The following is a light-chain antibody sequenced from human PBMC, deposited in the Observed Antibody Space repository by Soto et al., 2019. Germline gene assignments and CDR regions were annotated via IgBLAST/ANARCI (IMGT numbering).Light chain of an antibody. CDR3: QQYNNWLIT. V-gene: IGKV3-15*01. CDR2: GAS. J-gene: IGKJ5*01. CDR1: QSVGTN. Sequence: KMMSQSPATLSVTKGEGATLSCRASQSVGTNLAWYQQQPGQAPRLLIYGASTRAPGISARFSGSGSGTEFTLTISSLQSEDFAVYTCQQYNNWLITFGQGTRLEI.